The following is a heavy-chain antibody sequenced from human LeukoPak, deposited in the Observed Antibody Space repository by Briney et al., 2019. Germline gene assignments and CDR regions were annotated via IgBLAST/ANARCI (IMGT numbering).Heavy chain of an antibody. D-gene: IGHD2-15*01. Sequence: SETLSLTCTVSGGSISSSSYYWGWIRQPPGKGLEWIGSIYYSGSTYYNPSPKSRVTISVDTSKNQFSLKLSSVTAADTAVYYCARHIVVVVAAPGGGRAYFDYWGQGTLVTVSS. CDR1: GGSISSSSYY. V-gene: IGHV4-39*01. CDR2: IYYSGST. J-gene: IGHJ4*02. CDR3: ARHIVVVVAAPGGGRAYFDY.